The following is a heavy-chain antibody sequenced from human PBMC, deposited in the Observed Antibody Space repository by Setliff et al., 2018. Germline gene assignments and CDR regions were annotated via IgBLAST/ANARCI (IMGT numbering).Heavy chain of an antibody. D-gene: IGHD2-2*02. CDR2: IIPIFGTA. CDR1: GGTFSSYA. J-gene: IGHJ6*02. V-gene: IGHV1-69*13. CDR3: ARDSRGLVPAAIEGSYYYYGMDV. Sequence: SVKVSCKASGGTFSSYAISWVRQAPGQGLEWMGGIIPIFGTANYAQKFQGGVTITADESTSTAYMELSSLRSEDTAVYYCARDSRGLVPAAIEGSYYYYGMDVWGQGTTVTVSS.